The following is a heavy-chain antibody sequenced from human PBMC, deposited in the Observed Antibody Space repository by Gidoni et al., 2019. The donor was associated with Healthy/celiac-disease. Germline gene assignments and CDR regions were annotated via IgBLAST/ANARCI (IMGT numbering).Heavy chain of an antibody. CDR1: GFTFSTYG. J-gene: IGHJ4*02. CDR3: ARDRSERHWSEEFEY. CDR2: IWNDGGKH. V-gene: IGHV3-33*01. D-gene: IGHD1-1*01. Sequence: QVQLVESGGGVVQPGGSLRLSCQASGFTFSTYGMHWVRQAPGKGLEWVSLIWNDGGKHYYADSVRGRFTISRDNSKNTVFLEMNSLRAEDTALYFCARDRSERHWSEEFEYWGQGTLVTVSS.